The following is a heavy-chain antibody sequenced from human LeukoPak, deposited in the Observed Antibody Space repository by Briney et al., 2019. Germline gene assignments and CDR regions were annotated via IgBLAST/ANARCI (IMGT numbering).Heavy chain of an antibody. V-gene: IGHV3-53*01. CDR1: GFTVSSNS. D-gene: IGHD3-3*01. J-gene: IGHJ6*03. CDR3: AREQYDFWSGSPLYYYYYMDV. CDR2: IYSDNT. Sequence: GGSLRLSCTVSGFTVSSNSMSWVRQAPGKGLEWVSFIYSDNTHYSDSVKGRFTISRDNAKNSLYLQMNSLRAEDTAVYYCAREQYDFWSGSPLYYYYYMDVWGKGTTVTVSS.